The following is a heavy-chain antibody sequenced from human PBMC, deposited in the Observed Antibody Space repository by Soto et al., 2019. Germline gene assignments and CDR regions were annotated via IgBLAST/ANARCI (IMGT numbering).Heavy chain of an antibody. J-gene: IGHJ2*01. D-gene: IGHD1-1*01. CDR3: ASPLDLQGDWYFDL. CDR2: ITGSGGST. Sequence: EVQLLESGGGLVQPGGSLRLSCAASGFTFSSYAMSWVRQAPGKGLEWVSAITGSGGSTYYADSVKGRFTISRDNSKNTLDLQMNSLRAEDIAVYHCASPLDLQGDWYFDLWGRGTLVTVSS. CDR1: GFTFSSYA. V-gene: IGHV3-23*01.